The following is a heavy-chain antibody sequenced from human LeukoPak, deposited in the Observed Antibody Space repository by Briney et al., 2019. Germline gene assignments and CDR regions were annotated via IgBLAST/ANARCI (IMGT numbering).Heavy chain of an antibody. CDR1: GGTFSSYA. Sequence: SVKVSCKASGGTFSSYAVSWVRQAPGQGLEWRGGIIPIFGTANYAQKFQGRVTITADESTSTAYMELSSLRSEDTAVYYCARGVAVAGTIDRSVFPYYFDYWGQGTLVTVSS. CDR2: IIPIFGTA. D-gene: IGHD6-19*01. V-gene: IGHV1-69*13. CDR3: ARGVAVAGTIDRSVFPYYFDY. J-gene: IGHJ4*02.